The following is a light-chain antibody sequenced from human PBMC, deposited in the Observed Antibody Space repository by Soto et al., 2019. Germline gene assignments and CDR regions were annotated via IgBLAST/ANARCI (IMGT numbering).Light chain of an antibody. CDR2: DTS. CDR3: QQYNNWWT. Sequence: ETVMTQSPATLSVSPGERATLSCRASQNITSDLAWYQQKPGQPPSLLIFDTSTRATGVPARFSGSGFRTEFTLTISSLQSEDFAVYYCQQYNNWWTFGQGTKVDIK. CDR1: QNITSD. V-gene: IGKV3-15*01. J-gene: IGKJ1*01.